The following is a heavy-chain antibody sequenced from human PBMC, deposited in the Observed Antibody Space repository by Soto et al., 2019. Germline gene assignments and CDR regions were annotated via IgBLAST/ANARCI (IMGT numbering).Heavy chain of an antibody. Sequence: LRLSCAASGFTFGSYAMHWVRQAPGKGLEWVAVISYDGSNKYYADSVKGRFTISRDNSKNTLYLQMNSLRAEDTAVYYCARDSAPRMSGSYRGGAFDIWGQGTMVTVSS. V-gene: IGHV3-30-3*01. CDR1: GFTFGSYA. D-gene: IGHD1-26*01. CDR2: ISYDGSNK. CDR3: ARDSAPRMSGSYRGGAFDI. J-gene: IGHJ3*02.